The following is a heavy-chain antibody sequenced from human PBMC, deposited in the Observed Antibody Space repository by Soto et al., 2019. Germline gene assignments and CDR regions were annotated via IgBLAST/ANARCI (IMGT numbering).Heavy chain of an antibody. CDR3: ARVGLYYDILTGYSQNWFDP. J-gene: IGHJ5*02. CDR2: IVPIFGTA. D-gene: IGHD3-9*01. CDR1: GGTFGSYA. V-gene: IGHV1-69*13. Sequence: GASVQVSCKASGGTFGSYAISWVRQAPGQGLEWRGGIVPIFGTANYAQKFQGRVTITADESTSTAYMELSSLRSEDTAVYYCARVGLYYDILTGYSQNWFDPWGQGTLVTVSS.